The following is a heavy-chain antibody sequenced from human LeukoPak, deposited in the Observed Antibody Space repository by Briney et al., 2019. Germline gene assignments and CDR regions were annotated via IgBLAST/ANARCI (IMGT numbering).Heavy chain of an antibody. J-gene: IGHJ3*02. CDR3: ARGLGDTDAFDI. CDR1: GFTVSTNY. D-gene: IGHD3-10*01. CDR2: IYSGRST. V-gene: IGHV3-66*01. Sequence: GGSLRLSCAASGFTVSTNYMSWVRQAPGKGLEWVSVIYSGRSTYSADSVKGRFTISRDNSKNTLYLQMNSLRAEDTAVYYCARGLGDTDAFDIWGQGTMVTVSS.